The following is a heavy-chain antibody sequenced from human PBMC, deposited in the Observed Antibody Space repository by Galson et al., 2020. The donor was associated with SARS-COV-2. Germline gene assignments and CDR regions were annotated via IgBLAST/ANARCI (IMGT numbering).Heavy chain of an antibody. CDR3: AKDRGSGLPNGRTFDP. CDR2: ISGSGDST. Sequence: GESLKISCAAAGFTFSSYDMSWVRQAPGKGLEWVSVISGSGDSTYSADSVKGRFSISRDNSKNTLYLQMNSLRAEDTAVYYCAKDRGSGLPNGRTFDPWGQGTLVTVSS. J-gene: IGHJ5*02. CDR1: GFTFSSYD. V-gene: IGHV3-23*01. D-gene: IGHD3-3*01.